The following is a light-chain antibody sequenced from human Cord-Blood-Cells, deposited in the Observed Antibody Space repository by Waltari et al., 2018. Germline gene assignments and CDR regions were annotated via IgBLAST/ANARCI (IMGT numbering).Light chain of an antibody. J-gene: IGLJ3*02. V-gene: IGLV2-23*01. Sequence: QSALTQPASVSGSPGQSITISCTGTSSDVGRSKLVSWYQQHPGKAPKLMIYEGSKRPSGVSNRFSGSKSGNTASLTISGLQAEDEADYYCCSYAGSSTWVFGGGTKLTVL. CDR2: EGS. CDR3: CSYAGSSTWV. CDR1: SSDVGRSKL.